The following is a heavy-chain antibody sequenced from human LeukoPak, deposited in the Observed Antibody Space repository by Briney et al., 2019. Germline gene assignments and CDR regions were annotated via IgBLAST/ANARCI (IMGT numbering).Heavy chain of an antibody. CDR2: IHNDGSDK. D-gene: IGHD7-27*01. Sequence: PGGSLRLSCAASGLTFSRYGMHWVRQAPGKGLEWVAFIHNDGSDKSDADSVKGRFTISRDNSKNTLYLQMNSLRIEDTAVYYCAKDSNWGCDYWGQGTLVTVAS. CDR3: AKDSNWGCDY. CDR1: GLTFSRYG. J-gene: IGHJ4*02. V-gene: IGHV3-30*02.